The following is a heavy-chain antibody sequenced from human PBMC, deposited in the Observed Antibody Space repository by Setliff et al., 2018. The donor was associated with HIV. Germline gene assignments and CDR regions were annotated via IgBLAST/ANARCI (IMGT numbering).Heavy chain of an antibody. V-gene: IGHV4-31*03. CDR3: ARVLNPSDAFDI. Sequence: LSLTCSVSGGSISSGYYYWSWIRQHPGKGLEWIGYIYYSGSSYYNPSLKSRVTISVDTSKNQFSVKLSSVTAADTAVYYCARVLNPSDAFDIWGQGTMVT. CDR1: GGSISSGYYY. CDR2: IYYSGSS. J-gene: IGHJ3*02.